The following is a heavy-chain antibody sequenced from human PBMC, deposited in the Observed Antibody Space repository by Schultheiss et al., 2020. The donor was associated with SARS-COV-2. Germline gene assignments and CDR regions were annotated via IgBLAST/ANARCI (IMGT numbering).Heavy chain of an antibody. Sequence: GGSLRLSCAASGFTFSSYEMNWVRQAPGKGLEWVAVIWYDGSNKYYADSVKGRFTISRDNAKNSLYLQMNSLRPEDTAIYYCARDTSLGYSYGPDAFDIWGQGTMVTVSS. V-gene: IGHV3-33*08. J-gene: IGHJ3*02. CDR3: ARDTSLGYSYGPDAFDI. CDR2: IWYDGSNK. CDR1: GFTFSSYE. D-gene: IGHD5-18*01.